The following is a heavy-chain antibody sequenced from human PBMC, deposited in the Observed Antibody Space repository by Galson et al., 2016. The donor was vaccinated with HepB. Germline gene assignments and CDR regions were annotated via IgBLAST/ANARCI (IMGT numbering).Heavy chain of an antibody. CDR2: IWSGAIKK. V-gene: IGHV3-33*01. D-gene: IGHD6-19*01. CDR3: ASSIAVAGIIDY. CDR1: GFSFSTYA. Sequence: SLRLSCAGSGFSFSTYAVHWVRQTPGKELEWVAVIWSGAIKKYYADSVEGRFTISRDDSENTVYLQISTLRVEDTAMYYCASSIAVAGIIDYWGQGTLVTVSS. J-gene: IGHJ4*02.